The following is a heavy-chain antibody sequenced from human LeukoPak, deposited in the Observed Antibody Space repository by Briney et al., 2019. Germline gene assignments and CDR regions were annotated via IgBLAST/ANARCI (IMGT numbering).Heavy chain of an antibody. CDR1: GYIFTDYY. CDR3: ARGGTWEISLAWFDP. V-gene: IGHV1-2*02. J-gene: IGHJ5*02. D-gene: IGHD3-16*02. CDR2: INPSSGDT. Sequence: GASVKVSCKASGYIFTDYYLHWVRQAPGQGLEWMGWINPSSGDTHYAQNFEGRVTLTRDTSINTVSMELSRLRFDDTAVYYCARGGTWEISLAWFDPWGQGTLVTVSS.